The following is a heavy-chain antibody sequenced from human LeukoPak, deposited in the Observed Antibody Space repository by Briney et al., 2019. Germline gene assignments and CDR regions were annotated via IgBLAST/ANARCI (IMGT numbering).Heavy chain of an antibody. D-gene: IGHD6-13*01. Sequence: SQTLSLTCVISGDSVSSNSAAWNWIRQSPSRGLEWLGRTYYRSKWFNDHAISVKSRLTINPDTSKNQFSLQLNSVTPEDTAVYYCAREPEGGSSWYYFDYWGQGTLVTVSS. J-gene: IGHJ4*02. V-gene: IGHV6-1*01. CDR2: TYYRSKWFN. CDR1: GDSVSSNSAA. CDR3: AREPEGGSSWYYFDY.